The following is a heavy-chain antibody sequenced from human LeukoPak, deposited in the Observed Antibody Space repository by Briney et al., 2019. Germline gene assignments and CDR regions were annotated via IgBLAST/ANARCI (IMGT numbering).Heavy chain of an antibody. Sequence: SGTLSLTCAVSGGSISSRNWWCWVRQPPGKGLEWIGEIYHSGSTNYNPSLKTRVTISVDKSKNQFSLKLSSVTAADTAVYYCARASHDYGDYSHFDYWGQGTLVTVSS. CDR2: IYHSGST. D-gene: IGHD4-17*01. CDR3: ARASHDYGDYSHFDY. CDR1: GGSISSRNW. J-gene: IGHJ4*02. V-gene: IGHV4-4*02.